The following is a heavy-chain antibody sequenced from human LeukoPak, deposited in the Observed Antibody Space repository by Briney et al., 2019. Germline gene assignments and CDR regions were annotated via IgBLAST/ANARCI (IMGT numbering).Heavy chain of an antibody. CDR1: GFTFSSYA. CDR2: ISYDGNNK. J-gene: IGHJ4*02. CDR3: AKDHCSSTSCYYFDY. V-gene: IGHV3-30-3*01. Sequence: PGGSLRLSCAASGFTFSSYAMHWVRQAPGKGLEWVAVISYDGNNKYYADSVKGRFTISRDNSLYLQMNSLRAEDTAVYYCAKDHCSSTSCYYFDYWGQGTLVTVSS. D-gene: IGHD2-2*01.